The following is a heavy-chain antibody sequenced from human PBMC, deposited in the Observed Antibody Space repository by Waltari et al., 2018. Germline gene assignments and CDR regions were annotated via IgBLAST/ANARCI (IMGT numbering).Heavy chain of an antibody. Sequence: EVQLVESGGGLVKPGGSLRLSYAAYGFTFSSYSMNWVRQAPGKGLEWVSSINTDSSSIYYADSVKGRFTISRDNAKNLLFLQMNSLRVEDTAVYYCARHTGANNWFDPWGQGTLVTVSS. CDR2: INTDSSSI. CDR3: ARHTGANNWFDP. J-gene: IGHJ5*02. V-gene: IGHV3-21*01. CDR1: GFTFSSYS.